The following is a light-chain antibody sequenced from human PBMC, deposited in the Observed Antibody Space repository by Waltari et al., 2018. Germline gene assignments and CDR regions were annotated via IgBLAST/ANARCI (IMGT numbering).Light chain of an antibody. J-gene: IGLJ1*01. V-gene: IGLV2-8*01. Sequence: QSALTQPPSASGSPGQSVTISCTGTSSDVGGYNYVSWYQQHPGKAPKLMISEVSKRPSGVPYRFSGSKSGNTASLTVSGLQAEDEADYYCSSHVGSNKGVFGTGTKVTVL. CDR1: SSDVGGYNY. CDR3: SSHVGSNKGV. CDR2: EVS.